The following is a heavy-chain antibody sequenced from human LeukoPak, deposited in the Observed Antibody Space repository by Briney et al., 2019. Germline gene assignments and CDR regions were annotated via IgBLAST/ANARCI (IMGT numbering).Heavy chain of an antibody. V-gene: IGHV3-7*03. D-gene: IGHD3-10*01. Sequence: GGSLRLSCVASGFTSSSYWMTWVRQAPGKGLEWVANIKEDGSEKYYVDSVKGRFTISRDNAKNSLYLQMNSLRAEDTALYYCAKELWFGELLYHYGMDVWGQGTTVTVSS. CDR2: IKEDGSEK. CDR1: GFTSSSYW. J-gene: IGHJ6*02. CDR3: AKELWFGELLYHYGMDV.